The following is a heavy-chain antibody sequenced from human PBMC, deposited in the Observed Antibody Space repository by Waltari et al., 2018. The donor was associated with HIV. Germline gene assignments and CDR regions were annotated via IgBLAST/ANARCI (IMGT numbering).Heavy chain of an antibody. V-gene: IGHV3-53*01. CDR3: ARSWIQLSYYYGMDV. CDR1: GFTVSSNY. D-gene: IGHD5-18*01. J-gene: IGHJ6*02. Sequence: EVQLVESGGGLIQPGGSLRLSCAASGFTVSSNYLSRVRQAPGKGLEWVSVIYSGGSTYYADSVKGRFTISRDNSKNTLYLQMNSLRAEDTAVYYCARSWIQLSYYYGMDVWGQGTTVTVSS. CDR2: IYSGGST.